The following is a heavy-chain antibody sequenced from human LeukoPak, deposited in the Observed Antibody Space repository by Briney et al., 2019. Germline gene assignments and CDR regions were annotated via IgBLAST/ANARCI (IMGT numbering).Heavy chain of an antibody. CDR2: ISSSSSYI. Sequence: GSLRLSCAASGFTFSSYSMNWVRQAPGKGLEWVSSISSSSSYIYYADSVKGRFTISGDNAKNSLYLQMNSLRAEDTAVYYCARAFSGYDWPDYWGQGTLVTVSS. CDR1: GFTFSSYS. J-gene: IGHJ4*02. D-gene: IGHD5-12*01. CDR3: ARAFSGYDWPDY. V-gene: IGHV3-21*01.